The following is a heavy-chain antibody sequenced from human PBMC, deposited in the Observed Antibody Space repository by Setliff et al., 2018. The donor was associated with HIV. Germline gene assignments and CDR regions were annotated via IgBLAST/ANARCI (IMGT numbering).Heavy chain of an antibody. CDR1: GYTFTGYY. CDR3: ARDRDYYDSSTWDYYYYQMDV. CDR2: INPNRGGT. D-gene: IGHD3-22*01. J-gene: IGHJ6*03. Sequence: ASVKVSCKASGYTFTGYYIHWVRQAPGQGLEWMGWINPNRGGTNYAQKFQGRVTMTRDTSISTAYMELSRLRSDDTAVYYCARDRDYYDSSTWDYYYYQMDVWGKGTTVTVS. V-gene: IGHV1-2*02.